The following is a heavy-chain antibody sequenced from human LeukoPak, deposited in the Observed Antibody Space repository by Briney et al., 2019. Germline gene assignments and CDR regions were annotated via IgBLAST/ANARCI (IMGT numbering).Heavy chain of an antibody. CDR3: ASGVYDFWSGYYFDY. CDR2: IYHSGST. CDR1: GGSISSGGYY. J-gene: IGHJ4*02. Sequence: PSETLSLTCTVSGGSISSGGYYWSWIRQPPGKGLEWIGYIYHSGSTYYNPSLKSRVTISVDRSKNQFSLKLSSVTAADTAVYYCASGVYDFWSGYYFDYWGQGTLVTVSS. D-gene: IGHD3-3*01. V-gene: IGHV4-30-2*01.